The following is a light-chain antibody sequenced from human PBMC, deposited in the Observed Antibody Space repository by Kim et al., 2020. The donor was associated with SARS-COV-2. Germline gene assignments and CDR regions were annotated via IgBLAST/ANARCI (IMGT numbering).Light chain of an antibody. Sequence: SVGDRVTITCRASQDISKYVNWYQQKPGKAPKLLIHDSSTLETGVPSRFRGNGSGAHYSFTITSLQPEDIATYYCQQYDNLPPLTFGGGTKVDIK. CDR1: QDISKY. CDR3: QQYDNLPPLT. V-gene: IGKV1-33*01. J-gene: IGKJ4*01. CDR2: DSS.